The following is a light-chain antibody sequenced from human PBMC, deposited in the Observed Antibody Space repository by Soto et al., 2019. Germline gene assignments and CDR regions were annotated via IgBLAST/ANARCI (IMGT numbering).Light chain of an antibody. V-gene: IGKV1-5*03. J-gene: IGKJ2*02. Sequence: DIQMTQSPSTLSASVGDRVTITCRASQSISHWLAWYQQNPGGAPKVVIYQASSSLSGALSRFSSRGSGTEFTLTISSLQPDDFATYYCQQYSSYPRTFGQGTKLESK. CDR1: QSISHW. CDR2: QAS. CDR3: QQYSSYPRT.